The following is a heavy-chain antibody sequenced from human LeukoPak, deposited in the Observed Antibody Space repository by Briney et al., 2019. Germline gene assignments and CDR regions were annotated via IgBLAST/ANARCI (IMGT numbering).Heavy chain of an antibody. CDR3: ARDSGQLWGGVYYYYGMDV. CDR1: GGSISSYY. J-gene: IGHJ6*02. D-gene: IGHD5-18*01. V-gene: IGHV4-59*01. Sequence: PSETLSLTCTVSGGSISSYYWSWIRQPPGKGLEWIGYIYYSGSTNYNPSLKSRVTISVDTSKNQFSLKLSSVTAADTAVYYCARDSGQLWGGVYYYYGMDVWGQGTTVTVSS. CDR2: IYYSGST.